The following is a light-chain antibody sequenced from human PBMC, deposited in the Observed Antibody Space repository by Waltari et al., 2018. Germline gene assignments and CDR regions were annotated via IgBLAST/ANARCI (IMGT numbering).Light chain of an antibody. CDR1: QSLVHSDGNTY. CDR3: MQGTLWPRWT. V-gene: IGKV2-30*02. CDR2: QVS. J-gene: IGKJ1*01. Sequence: DVVMTQSPLSLPVTLGQPASISCRSTQSLVHSDGNTYLNWFQQRPGQSPRRLIYQVSNRDCGVPDRFSGSGSGTDVTLRISRVEAEDVGVYFCMQGTLWPRWTFGQGTKVEIK.